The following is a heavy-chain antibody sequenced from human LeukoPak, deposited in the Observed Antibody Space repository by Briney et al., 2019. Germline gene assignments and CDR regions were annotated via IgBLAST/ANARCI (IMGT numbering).Heavy chain of an antibody. CDR1: GFNFTTYG. Sequence: PGGSLRLSCAASGFNFTTYGMHWVRQAPGKGLEWVALVWYDGSIKYYADSVKGRFTISRDNSKNMLYLQMSSLRGEDTAVYYCAKGLQVAEPPDYWGQGILVTVSS. D-gene: IGHD2-15*01. CDR3: AKGLQVAEPPDY. J-gene: IGHJ4*02. CDR2: VWYDGSIK. V-gene: IGHV3-30*02.